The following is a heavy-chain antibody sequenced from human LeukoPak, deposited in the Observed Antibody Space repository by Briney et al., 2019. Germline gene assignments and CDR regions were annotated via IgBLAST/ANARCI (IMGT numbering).Heavy chain of an antibody. CDR1: GYIFNSYG. D-gene: IGHD4-17*01. CDR3: ARGWYPDYGDYRPYNWFDP. Sequence: ASVKLSCKASGYIFNSYGISWVRQAPGQGLEWMGWISAYNGDTNYAQKLQGRVTMTTDTSTTTAYMELRSLRSDDTAVYYCARGWYPDYGDYRPYNWFDPWGQGTLVTVSS. J-gene: IGHJ5*02. V-gene: IGHV1-18*01. CDR2: ISAYNGDT.